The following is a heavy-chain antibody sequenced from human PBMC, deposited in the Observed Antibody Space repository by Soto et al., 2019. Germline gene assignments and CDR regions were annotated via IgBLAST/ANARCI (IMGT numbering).Heavy chain of an antibody. V-gene: IGHV1-18*01. J-gene: IGHJ3*02. CDR3: ARDIKRYSSSWSPRAFDI. D-gene: IGHD6-13*01. CDR2: ISAYNGNT. Sequence: GASVKVSCKASGYTFTSYGISWVRQAPGQGLEWMGWISAYNGNTNYAQKLQGRVTMTTDTSTSTAYMELRSLRSDDTAVYYCARDIKRYSSSWSPRAFDIWGQGTMVTVSS. CDR1: GYTFTSYG.